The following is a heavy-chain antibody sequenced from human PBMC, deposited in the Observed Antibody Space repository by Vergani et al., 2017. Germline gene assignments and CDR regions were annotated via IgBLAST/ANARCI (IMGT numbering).Heavy chain of an antibody. CDR3: ARLGYMVRGVTVDY. CDR1: GGSISSSSYY. V-gene: IGHV4-39*01. Sequence: QLQLQESGPGLVKPSETLSLTCTVSGGSISSSSYYWGWIRQPPGKGLEWIGSIYYSGSTYYNPSLKSRVTISVDTSKNQFSLKLSSVTAADTAVYYCARLGYMVRGVTVDYWGQGTLVTVSS. CDR2: IYYSGST. J-gene: IGHJ4*02. D-gene: IGHD3-10*01.